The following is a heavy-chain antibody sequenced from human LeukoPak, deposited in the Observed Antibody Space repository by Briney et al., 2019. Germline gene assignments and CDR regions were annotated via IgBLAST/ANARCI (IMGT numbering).Heavy chain of an antibody. V-gene: IGHV1-69*13. CDR3: ARGETILNWFDP. D-gene: IGHD1-1*01. CDR1: GYTFTGYY. J-gene: IGHJ5*02. Sequence: GASVKVSCKASGYTFTGYYMHWVRQVPGQGLEWMGGIIPIFGRADYAQKFQDIVTITADESTSTVYMELSSLRSEDTAVYYCARGETILNWFDPWGQGTLVTVSS. CDR2: IIPIFGRA.